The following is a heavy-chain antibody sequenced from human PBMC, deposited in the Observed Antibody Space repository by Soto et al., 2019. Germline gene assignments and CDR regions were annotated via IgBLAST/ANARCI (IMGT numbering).Heavy chain of an antibody. CDR1: GYTFTSYG. V-gene: IGHV1-18*01. CDR3: ARDGFNINYYYGMDV. CDR2: ISAYNGNT. J-gene: IGHJ6*01. Sequence: ASVKVSCKASGYTFTSYGISWVRQAPGQGLEWMGWISAYNGNTNYAQELQGRVTMTTDTSTSTAYMELRSLRSDDTAVYYCARDGFNINYYYGMDVWGQGTTVTVSS.